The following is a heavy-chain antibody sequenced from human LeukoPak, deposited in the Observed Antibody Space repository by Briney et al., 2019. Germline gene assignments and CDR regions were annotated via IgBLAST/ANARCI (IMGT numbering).Heavy chain of an antibody. CDR3: ARGQYSAFDI. CDR1: GDSVSSNIFG. Sequence: SQNLSLTCAVSGDSVSSNIFGWNWIRQSPSRGLEWLGRTYRGSSYYAPSMKSRITIRPDTSKNQFSLQLNSMTPEDTAVYYCARGQYSAFDIWGQGTLVTVSS. J-gene: IGHJ3*02. D-gene: IGHD2/OR15-2a*01. V-gene: IGHV6-1*01. CDR2: TYRGSS.